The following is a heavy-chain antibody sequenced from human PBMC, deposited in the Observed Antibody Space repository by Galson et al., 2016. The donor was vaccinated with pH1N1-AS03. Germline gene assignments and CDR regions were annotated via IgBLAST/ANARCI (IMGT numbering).Heavy chain of an antibody. V-gene: IGHV3-30-3*01. J-gene: IGHJ3*02. CDR3: AREGGGFGSNWLQADAFEI. CDR1: GFIFTHYS. D-gene: IGHD6-13*01. CDR2: MSYEGTTT. Sequence: SLRLSCAASGFIFTHYSMHWVRQAPGKGLEWVAVMSYEGTTTYYADSVKGRFTISRDNSKNTLYLQMNSLRTEDTALYYCAREGGGFGSNWLQADAFEIWGQGIMVTVSS.